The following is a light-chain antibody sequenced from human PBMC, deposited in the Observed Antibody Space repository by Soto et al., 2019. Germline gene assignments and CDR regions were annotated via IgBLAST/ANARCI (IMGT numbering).Light chain of an antibody. CDR2: DVN. Sequence: QSALTQPRSVSGSPGQSVTISCTGTSGDVGAYNYVSWYQQHPGKAPQLMIFDVNKRPSGVPDRFSGSKSGNTASLTISGLQAEDETDYYCCSYAGSPTFGYVIFGGGTKLTVL. CDR3: CSYAGSPTFGYVI. CDR1: SGDVGAYNY. V-gene: IGLV2-11*01. J-gene: IGLJ2*01.